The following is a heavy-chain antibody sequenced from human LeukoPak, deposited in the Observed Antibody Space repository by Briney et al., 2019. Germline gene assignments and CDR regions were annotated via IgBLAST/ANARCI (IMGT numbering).Heavy chain of an antibody. Sequence: ASVKVSCKASGYTFTSYAMNWVRQAPGQGLEWMGWINTNTGNPTYAQGFTGRFVFSLDTSVSTAYLQISSLKAEDTAVYYCASILQHYYDSSGYYTTDYWGQGTLVTVSS. CDR3: ASILQHYYDSSGYYTTDY. CDR1: GYTFTSYA. J-gene: IGHJ4*02. D-gene: IGHD3-22*01. CDR2: INTNTGNP. V-gene: IGHV7-4-1*02.